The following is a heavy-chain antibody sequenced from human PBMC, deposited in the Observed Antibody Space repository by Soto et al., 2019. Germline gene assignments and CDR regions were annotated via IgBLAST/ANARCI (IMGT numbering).Heavy chain of an antibody. J-gene: IGHJ6*02. V-gene: IGHV1-69*12. CDR1: GGTFSSYA. CDR3: SGFGERYYYYYGMDV. D-gene: IGHD3-3*01. CDR2: IIPIFGTA. Sequence: QVQLVQSGAEVKKPGSSVKVSCKASGGTFSSYAISWVRQSPGQGLEWMGGIIPIFGTANYPQKFQGRVTITADESTSTVYMELSSLRSEATAVYYCSGFGERYYYYYGMDVWGQGTTVTVSS.